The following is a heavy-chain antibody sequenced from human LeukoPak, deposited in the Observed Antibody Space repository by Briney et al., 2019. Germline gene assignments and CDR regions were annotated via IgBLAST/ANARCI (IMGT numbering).Heavy chain of an antibody. D-gene: IGHD4-17*01. J-gene: IGHJ6*02. Sequence: QTGGSLRLSCAASGFTLSSYGMHWVRQAPGKGLEWVAVISYDGSNKYYADSVKGRFTISRDNSKNTLYLQMNSLRAEDTAVYYCAKKDSTDYGDPYYYYYYGMDVWGQGTTVTVSS. V-gene: IGHV3-30*18. CDR3: AKKDSTDYGDPYYYYYYGMDV. CDR1: GFTLSSYG. CDR2: ISYDGSNK.